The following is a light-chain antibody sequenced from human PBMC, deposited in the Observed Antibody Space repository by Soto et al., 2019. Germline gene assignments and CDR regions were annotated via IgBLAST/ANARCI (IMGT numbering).Light chain of an antibody. J-gene: IGKJ1*01. Sequence: IVLTQSPGTLSLSPGERATLSCRASQSVTSNYLAWYQQKPGQAPRLLIYGASSRATGIPDRFSGSGSGTDFTLTISRLEPEDFAVYSCQQYTSSPRTFGQGTKVEIK. CDR2: GAS. V-gene: IGKV3-20*01. CDR1: QSVTSNY. CDR3: QQYTSSPRT.